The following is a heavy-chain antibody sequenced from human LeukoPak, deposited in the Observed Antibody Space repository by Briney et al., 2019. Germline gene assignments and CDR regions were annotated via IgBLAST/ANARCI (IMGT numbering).Heavy chain of an antibody. J-gene: IGHJ5*02. CDR1: GFTFDDYA. CDR2: ISWNSGSI. Sequence: GGSLRLSCAASGFTFDDYAMHWARQAPGKGLEWVSGISWNSGSIGYADSVKGRFTISRDNTKNSLYLQMNSLGAEDTALYYCAKDSGNGDYNNWFDPWGQGTLVTVSS. D-gene: IGHD4-17*01. CDR3: AKDSGNGDYNNWFDP. V-gene: IGHV3-9*01.